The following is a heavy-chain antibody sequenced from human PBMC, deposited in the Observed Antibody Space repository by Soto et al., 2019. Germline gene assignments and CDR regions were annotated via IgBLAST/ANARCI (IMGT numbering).Heavy chain of an antibody. V-gene: IGHV4-31*03. CDR3: SRCSLGYCSGGSCYSGYFDY. Sequence: SETLSLTCTVSGGSISSGGYSWTWIRQHPGKGQEWIGYIYYSGSTYYKPSFKSRVTISVDTSKNQLSLKLSSVTAADTAVYFFSRCSLGYCSGGSCYSGYFDYWGQGTLVTVSS. D-gene: IGHD2-15*01. CDR2: IYYSGST. CDR1: GGSISSGGYS. J-gene: IGHJ4*02.